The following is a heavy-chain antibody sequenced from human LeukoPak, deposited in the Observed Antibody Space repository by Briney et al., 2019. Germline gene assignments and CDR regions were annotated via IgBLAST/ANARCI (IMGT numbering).Heavy chain of an antibody. CDR3: AKDHPYGYYDSSGPY. CDR2: ISGSGGST. J-gene: IGHJ4*02. Sequence: PGGSLRLSCAASGFTFSSYAMSWVRQAPGKGLELVSAISGSGGSTYYEDSVKGRFTISRDNSKNTLYLQMNSLRAEDTAVYYCAKDHPYGYYDSSGPYWGQGTLVTVSS. V-gene: IGHV3-23*01. CDR1: GFTFSSYA. D-gene: IGHD3-22*01.